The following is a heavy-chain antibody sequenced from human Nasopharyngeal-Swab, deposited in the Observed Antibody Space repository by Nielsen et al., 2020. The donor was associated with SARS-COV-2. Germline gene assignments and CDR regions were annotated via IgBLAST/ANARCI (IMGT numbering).Heavy chain of an antibody. CDR2: VFYTGP. CDR1: GASISNRTYY. J-gene: IGHJ4*02. D-gene: IGHD4-17*01. V-gene: IGHV4-39*07. CDR3: VRDESGDYLGLPFDS. Sequence: SETLSLTCSVSGASISNRTYYWGWIRQSPEKGLQWIGTVFYTGPYYNPSLQSRVTISVDTSTNQFSLKLTSVTAADTAVYYCVRDESGDYLGLPFDSWGPGTLVTVSS.